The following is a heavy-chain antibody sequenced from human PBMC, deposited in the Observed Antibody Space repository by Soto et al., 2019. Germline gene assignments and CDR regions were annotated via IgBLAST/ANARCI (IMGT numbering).Heavy chain of an antibody. V-gene: IGHV4-39*01. D-gene: IGHD4-4*01. CDR3: ARTTVDTPYYYGMDV. Sequence: QLQLQESGPGLVKPSETLSLICTVSGGSISSTSYYWGWIRQPPGKGLEWIGSIYYSGRTYNNTSLKSRVTISVDTSKNQFSLKLSSVTAADTAVYYCARTTVDTPYYYGMDVWGQGTTVTVSS. CDR1: GGSISSTSYY. CDR2: IYYSGRT. J-gene: IGHJ6*02.